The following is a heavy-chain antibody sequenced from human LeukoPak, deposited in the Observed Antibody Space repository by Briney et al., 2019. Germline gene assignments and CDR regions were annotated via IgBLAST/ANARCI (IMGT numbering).Heavy chain of an antibody. CDR1: GFTFGRYE. D-gene: IGHD2-15*01. Sequence: GGSLRLSCVASGFTFGRYEMNWVRQAPGKGLEWLSYIHNSANIIYYADSVKGRFTISRDNAKNSLYLQMNSLRVEDTALYYCAREDLEIDYGSGGVGFDYWGRGTLVTVSS. CDR2: IHNSANII. V-gene: IGHV3-48*03. CDR3: AREDLEIDYGSGGVGFDY. J-gene: IGHJ4*02.